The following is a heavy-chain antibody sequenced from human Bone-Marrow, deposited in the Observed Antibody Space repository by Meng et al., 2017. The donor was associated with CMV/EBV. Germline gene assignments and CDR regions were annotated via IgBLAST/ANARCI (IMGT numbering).Heavy chain of an antibody. V-gene: IGHV4-39*07. Sequence: SETMSLTCTVSGGSISSSSYYWGWIRQPPGKGLEWIGSIYYSGSTYYNPSLKSRVTISVDTTKTQFSLKLSSVTAADTAVYYCARGVDTAMVKREYHFDYWGQGTLVTVSS. J-gene: IGHJ4*02. CDR2: IYYSGST. CDR3: ARGVDTAMVKREYHFDY. D-gene: IGHD5-18*01. CDR1: GGSISSSSYY.